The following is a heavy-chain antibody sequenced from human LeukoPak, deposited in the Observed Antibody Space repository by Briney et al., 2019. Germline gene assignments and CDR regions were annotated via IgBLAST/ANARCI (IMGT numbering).Heavy chain of an antibody. CDR3: ARYSYGYRMRYFDY. CDR2: IYYSGST. D-gene: IGHD5-18*01. J-gene: IGHJ4*02. V-gene: IGHV4-59*01. CDR1: GGCISSYY. Sequence: KPSETLSLTCTVSGGCISSYYWSWIRQPPGKGLEWIGYIYYSGSTNYNPSLKSRVTISVDTSKNQFSLKLSSVTAADTAVYYCARYSYGYRMRYFDYWGQGTLVTVSS.